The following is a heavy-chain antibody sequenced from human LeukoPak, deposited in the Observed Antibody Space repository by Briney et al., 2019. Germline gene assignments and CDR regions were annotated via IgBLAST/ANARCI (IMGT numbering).Heavy chain of an antibody. CDR3: ARDLSGDYYGSGSCW. D-gene: IGHD3-10*01. CDR1: GGTFSSYA. CDR2: IIPILGIA. V-gene: IGHV1-69*04. Sequence: SVKVSCKASGGTFSSYAISWVRQAPGQGLEWMGRIIPILGIANYAQKFQGRVTITADKSTSTAYMELSSLRSEDTAVYYCARDLSGDYYGSGSCWWGQGTLVTVSS. J-gene: IGHJ4*02.